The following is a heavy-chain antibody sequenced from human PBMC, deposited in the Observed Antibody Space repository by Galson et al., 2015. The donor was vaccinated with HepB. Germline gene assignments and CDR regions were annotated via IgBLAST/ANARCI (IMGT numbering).Heavy chain of an antibody. CDR2: MWYDGSNK. D-gene: IGHD3-10*01. Sequence: SLRLSCAASGFTFSSYAMHWVRQAPGKGLEWVALMWYDGSNKYYADSVKGRFTSSRDNSKNTLYLQMNSLRAEDTAVYYCARGSSLYGSGSYFDYWGQGTLVTVSS. CDR1: GFTFSSYA. CDR3: ARGSSLYGSGSYFDY. V-gene: IGHV3-33*01. J-gene: IGHJ4*02.